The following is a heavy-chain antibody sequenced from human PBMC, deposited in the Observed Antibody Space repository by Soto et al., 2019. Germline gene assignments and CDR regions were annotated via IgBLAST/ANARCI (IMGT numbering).Heavy chain of an antibody. CDR2: MNPHSGNT. J-gene: IGHJ4*02. Sequence: QVQLVQSGAEVKKPGASVKVSCKASGYTFTSYDINWVRQATGQGLERMGWMNPHSGNTGCAQKFQGTVTMTRNTSISTAYMELSSLRSEDTAVYYCAREHSSSWRFDYWGQGTLVTVSS. V-gene: IGHV1-8*01. CDR3: AREHSSSWRFDY. CDR1: GYTFTSYD. D-gene: IGHD6-13*01.